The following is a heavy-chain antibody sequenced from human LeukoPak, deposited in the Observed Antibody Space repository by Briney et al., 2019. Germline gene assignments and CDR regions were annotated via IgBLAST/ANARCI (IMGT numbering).Heavy chain of an antibody. CDR3: AKEGTASKPSDFDH. Sequence: GGSLRLSCAASGFIFTDYGMHWVRQAPGKGLEWLTFIRYDGSDKYYADSVKGRFTISRDNSKNKMYLQMNRLPSEETDVYYCAKEGTASKPSDFDHWGQGILVTVSS. J-gene: IGHJ4*02. CDR2: IRYDGSDK. CDR1: GFIFTDYG. V-gene: IGHV3-30*02. D-gene: IGHD1/OR15-1a*01.